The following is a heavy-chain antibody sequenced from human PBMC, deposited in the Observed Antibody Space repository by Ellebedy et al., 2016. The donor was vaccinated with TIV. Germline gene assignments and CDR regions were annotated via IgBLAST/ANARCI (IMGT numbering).Heavy chain of an antibody. V-gene: IGHV4-34*01. CDR2: LNHRGST. Sequence: MPSETLSLTCGVSGGSFSGYYWSWIRQSPGRGLEYIAELNHRGSTAYNPSLKSRVTISVDTSENQVSLRLSSVTAADTAVYYCARAPRADYYDSRGQRSHYYHYYGMDVWGQGTTVTVSS. J-gene: IGHJ6*02. D-gene: IGHD3-22*01. CDR1: GGSFSGYY. CDR3: ARAPRADYYDSRGQRSHYYHYYGMDV.